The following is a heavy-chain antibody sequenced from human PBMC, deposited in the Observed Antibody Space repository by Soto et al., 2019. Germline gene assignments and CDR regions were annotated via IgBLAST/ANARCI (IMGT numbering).Heavy chain of an antibody. D-gene: IGHD3-10*01. CDR1: GYTFTSYG. CDR3: ARDSGGSFYYFDY. Sequence: SVKVSCKASGYTFTSYGISWVRQAPGQGLEWMGGIIPIVGTTNYAQKFQGRVTITADESTSTAYMELSSLRSEDTAVYYCARDSGGSFYYFDYWGQGTLVTVSS. CDR2: IIPIVGTT. V-gene: IGHV1-69*13. J-gene: IGHJ4*02.